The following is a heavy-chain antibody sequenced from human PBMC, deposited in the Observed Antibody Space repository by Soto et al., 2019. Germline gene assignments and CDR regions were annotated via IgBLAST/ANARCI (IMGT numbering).Heavy chain of an antibody. V-gene: IGHV4-61*01. CDR1: GVSISSSSYY. CDR3: ARDLWGYCGTDCYPLDV. D-gene: IGHD2-21*02. Sequence: SETLSVTCTVPGVSISSSSYYWGWIRQPPGKGLEWIGYMYNTGSTVYNPSFKSRVTISVDTSKNQFSLKLNSVTAADTAVYYCARDLWGYCGTDCYPLDVWGQGTTVTVS. CDR2: MYNTGST. J-gene: IGHJ6*02.